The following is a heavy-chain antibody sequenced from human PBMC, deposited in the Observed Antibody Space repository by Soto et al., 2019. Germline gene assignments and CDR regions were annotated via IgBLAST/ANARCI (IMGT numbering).Heavy chain of an antibody. CDR2: ISGSGGST. V-gene: IGHV3-23*01. J-gene: IGHJ3*02. CDR3: AKDDRGGYGDYVGGGDASDI. D-gene: IGHD4-17*01. Sequence: PGGSLRLSCAASGFTFSSYAMSWVRQAPGKGLEWVSAISGSGGSTYYADSVKGRFTISRDNSKNTLHLQMNSLRAEDTAVYYCAKDDRGGYGDYVGGGDASDIWGQGTMVTVSS. CDR1: GFTFSSYA.